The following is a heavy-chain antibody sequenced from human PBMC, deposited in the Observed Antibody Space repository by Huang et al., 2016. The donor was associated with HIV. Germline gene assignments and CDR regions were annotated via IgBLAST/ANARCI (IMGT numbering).Heavy chain of an antibody. CDR1: GGPFRSYS. Sequence: QVQLLQSGAEVKKPGSSVKVSCKASGGPFRSYSIAWVRQAPGQGLEWMASLMPVFDSPNYAQKLQGRVRVTADESTSTVYMELRDLRPDDTAVYFCARGSLEYSVSSSLDHWGQGTHVTVSS. D-gene: IGHD4-4*01. J-gene: IGHJ4*02. CDR2: LMPVFDSP. V-gene: IGHV1-69*13. CDR3: ARGSLEYSVSSSLDH.